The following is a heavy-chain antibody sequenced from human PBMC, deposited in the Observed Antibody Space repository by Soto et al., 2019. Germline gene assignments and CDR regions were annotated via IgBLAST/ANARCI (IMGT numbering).Heavy chain of an antibody. J-gene: IGHJ4*02. Sequence: SETLSLTCAVSGGSIINGGYSRSWIRQPPGKGLEWIGYIYSGTTHYNPSLESRVTIAMDRSKNQVSLSLKSVTAADTAVYYCAREDSGAFFDFWGQGTLVTVYS. V-gene: IGHV4-30-2*01. CDR3: AREDSGAFFDF. CDR2: IYSGTT. D-gene: IGHD2-15*01. CDR1: GGSIINGGYS.